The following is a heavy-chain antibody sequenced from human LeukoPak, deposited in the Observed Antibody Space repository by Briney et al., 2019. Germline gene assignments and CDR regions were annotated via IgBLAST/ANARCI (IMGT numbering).Heavy chain of an antibody. Sequence: SGGSLRLSCAASGVPFSSYAMSWVRQAPGKGLEWVSAISGSGGSTYYADSVRGRFTISRDNSKNTLFLLMHSLRAEDTAVYYCAKDGFHDSSGYAAYWGQGTLVTVSS. J-gene: IGHJ4*02. D-gene: IGHD3-22*01. V-gene: IGHV3-23*01. CDR3: AKDGFHDSSGYAAY. CDR1: GVPFSSYA. CDR2: ISGSGGST.